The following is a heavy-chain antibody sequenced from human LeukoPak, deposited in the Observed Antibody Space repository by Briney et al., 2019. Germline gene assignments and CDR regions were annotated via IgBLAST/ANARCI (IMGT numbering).Heavy chain of an antibody. CDR2: ISSSSSTI. CDR1: GFTFSSYS. D-gene: IGHD2-15*01. J-gene: IGHJ3*02. V-gene: IGHV3-48*04. CDR3: ARGYSRAAFDI. Sequence: PEGSLRLSCAASGFTFSSYSMNWVRQASGKGLEWVSYISSSSSTIYYADSVKGRFTISRDNAKNSLYLQMNSLRAEDTAVYYCARGYSRAAFDIWGQGTVVAVSS.